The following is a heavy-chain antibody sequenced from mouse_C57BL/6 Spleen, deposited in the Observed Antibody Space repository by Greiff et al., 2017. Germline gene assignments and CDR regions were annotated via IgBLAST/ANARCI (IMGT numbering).Heavy chain of an antibody. CDR3: ARLREYYGSSPYAMDY. D-gene: IGHD1-1*01. CDR1: GYTFTSYW. Sequence: QVQLQQPGTELVKPGASVKLSCKASGYTFTSYWMHWVKQRPGQGLEWIGNINPSNGGTNYNEKFKSKATLTVDKSSSTAYMQLSSLTSEDSAVYYCARLREYYGSSPYAMDYWGQGTSVTVSS. J-gene: IGHJ4*01. CDR2: INPSNGGT. V-gene: IGHV1-53*01.